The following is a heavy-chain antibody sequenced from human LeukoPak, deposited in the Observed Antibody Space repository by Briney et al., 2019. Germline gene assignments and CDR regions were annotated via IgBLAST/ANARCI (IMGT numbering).Heavy chain of an antibody. CDR1: GGTFSSYA. V-gene: IGHV1-18*01. Sequence: GASVKVSCKASGGTFSSYAISWVRQAPGQGLEWMGWISAYNGNTNYAQKLQGRVTMTTDTSTSTAYMELRSLRSDDTAVYYCARIQGDYSGSYRHFDCWGQGTLVTVSS. CDR3: ARIQGDYSGSYRHFDC. J-gene: IGHJ4*02. D-gene: IGHD1-26*01. CDR2: ISAYNGNT.